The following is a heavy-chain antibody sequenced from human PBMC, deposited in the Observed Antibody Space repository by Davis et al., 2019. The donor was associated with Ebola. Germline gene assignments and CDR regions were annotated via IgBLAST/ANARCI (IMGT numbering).Heavy chain of an antibody. D-gene: IGHD6-19*01. CDR3: ASGWLRGKFDP. CDR1: GDRVSSLA. V-gene: IGHV6-1*01. J-gene: IGHJ5*02. Sequence: HSQTPSLTCAISGDRVSSLAWNWIRPSPSRGLEWLGRTYYSSKWYYDYAVSVRSRMTINTDTSKNQFSLHLNSVTPEDTGVYYCASGWLRGKFDPWGQGTLVTVSS. CDR2: TYYSSKWYY.